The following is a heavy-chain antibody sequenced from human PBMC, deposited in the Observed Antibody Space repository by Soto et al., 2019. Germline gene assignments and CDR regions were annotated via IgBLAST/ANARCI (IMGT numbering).Heavy chain of an antibody. CDR2: IYHSGST. D-gene: IGHD2-2*01. V-gene: IGHV4-30-2*01. CDR1: GGSISSGGYS. CDR3: ARGGPDCISTSCYGNWFDP. Sequence: PSETLSLTCAVSGGSISSGGYSWSWIRQPPGKGLEWIGYIYHSGSTYYNPSLKSRVTISVDRSKNQFSLKLSSVTAADTAVYYCARGGPDCISTSCYGNWFDPWGQGTLVTVSS. J-gene: IGHJ5*02.